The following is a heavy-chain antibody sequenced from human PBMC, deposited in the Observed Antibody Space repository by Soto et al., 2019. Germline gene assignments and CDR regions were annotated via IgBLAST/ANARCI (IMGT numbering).Heavy chain of an antibody. Sequence: SETLSLTCAVYGGSFSGYYWSWIRQPPGKGLEWIGEINHSGSTNYNPSLKSRVTISVDTSKNQFSLKLSSVTAADTAVYYCASILGSSPYYYYYDMDVWGQGTTVTV. CDR2: INHSGST. J-gene: IGHJ6*02. V-gene: IGHV4-34*01. D-gene: IGHD1-26*01. CDR3: ASILGSSPYYYYYDMDV. CDR1: GGSFSGYY.